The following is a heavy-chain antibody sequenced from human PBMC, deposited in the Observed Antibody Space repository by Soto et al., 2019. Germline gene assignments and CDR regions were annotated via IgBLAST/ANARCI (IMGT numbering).Heavy chain of an antibody. D-gene: IGHD4-17*01. Sequence: SETLSLTCAVYGGSFSGYYWSWIRQPPGKGLEWIGEINHSGSTNYNPPLKSRVTISVDTSKNQFSLKMSSVTAADTAVYYCARGPYGDPTGLFDYWGQGTLVTVSS. J-gene: IGHJ4*02. CDR2: INHSGST. CDR3: ARGPYGDPTGLFDY. V-gene: IGHV4-34*01. CDR1: GGSFSGYY.